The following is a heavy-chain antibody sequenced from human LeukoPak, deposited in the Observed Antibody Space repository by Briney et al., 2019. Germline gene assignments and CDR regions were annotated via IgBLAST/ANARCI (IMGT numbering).Heavy chain of an antibody. CDR3: ARDESYYDSSGYYYATANWYFDL. V-gene: IGHV4-4*07. D-gene: IGHD3-22*01. CDR2: ICTSGST. CDR1: GGSISSYY. Sequence: SETLSLTCTVSGGSISSYYWSRIRQPAGKGLEWIGRICTSGSTNYNPSLKSRVTMSVDTSKNQFSLKLSSVTAADTAVYYCARDESYYDSSGYYYATANWYFDLWGRGTLVTVSS. J-gene: IGHJ2*01.